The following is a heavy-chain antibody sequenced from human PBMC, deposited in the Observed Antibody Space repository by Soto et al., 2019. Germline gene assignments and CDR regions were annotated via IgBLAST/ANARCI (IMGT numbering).Heavy chain of an antibody. Sequence: SETLSLTCAVSGGSISSSNWWSWVRQPPGKGLEWIGEIYHSGSTNYNPSLKSRVTISVDKSKNQFSLKLSSVTAADTAVYYCARLAYDSSDYSLYWYFDLWGRGTLVTVSS. D-gene: IGHD3-22*01. J-gene: IGHJ2*01. CDR2: IYHSGST. CDR3: ARLAYDSSDYSLYWYFDL. V-gene: IGHV4-4*02. CDR1: GGSISSSNW.